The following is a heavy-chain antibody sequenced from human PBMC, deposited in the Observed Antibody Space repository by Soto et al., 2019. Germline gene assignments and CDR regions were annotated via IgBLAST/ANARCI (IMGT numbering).Heavy chain of an antibody. CDR3: AREQYGEGPSSSWPTDY. Sequence: ASVKVSCKASGYTFTSYYMHWVLQAPGQGLEWMGIINPSGGSTSYAQKFQGRVTMTRDTSTSTVYMELSSLRSEDTAVYYCAREQYGEGPSSSWPTDYCGQGTLVTVSS. V-gene: IGHV1-46*01. D-gene: IGHD6-13*01. CDR2: INPSGGST. J-gene: IGHJ4*02. CDR1: GYTFTSYY.